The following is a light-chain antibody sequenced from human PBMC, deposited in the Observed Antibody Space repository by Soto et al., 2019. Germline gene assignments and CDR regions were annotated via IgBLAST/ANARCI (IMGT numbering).Light chain of an antibody. CDR2: AAS. CDR3: QQSTGIPYT. Sequence: DIQMTQSPSSLSASVGDRVTITCRASQTIGTYLNWYQQSPGKAPKLLIYAASTLHNGVPSRFSGSGSGTDFTLTISSLQPEDFATYYCQQSTGIPYTFGQGTKLEIK. CDR1: QTIGTY. J-gene: IGKJ2*01. V-gene: IGKV1-39*01.